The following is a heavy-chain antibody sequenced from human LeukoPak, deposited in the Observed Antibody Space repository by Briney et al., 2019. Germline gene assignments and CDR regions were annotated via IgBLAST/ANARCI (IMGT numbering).Heavy chain of an antibody. Sequence: SETLSLTCTVSGYSISSGYYWGWIRQPPGKGLEWIGSIYHSGGTYYNPSLKSRVTISVDTSKNQFSLKLSSVTAADTAVCYCASIADDDYWGQGTLVTVSS. D-gene: IGHD6-13*01. CDR2: IYHSGGT. CDR1: GYSISSGYY. V-gene: IGHV4-38-2*02. J-gene: IGHJ4*02. CDR3: ASIADDDY.